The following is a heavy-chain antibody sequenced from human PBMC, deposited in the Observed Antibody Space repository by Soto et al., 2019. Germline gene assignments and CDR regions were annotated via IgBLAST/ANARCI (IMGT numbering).Heavy chain of an antibody. V-gene: IGHV1-3*01. J-gene: IGHJ4*02. D-gene: IGHD6-19*01. Sequence: QVQLVQSGAEVKKPGASVKVSCKASGYTFTSYAMHWVRQAPGQRLEWMGWINAGNGNTKYSQKFQGRVTITRDTAASTAYMELSSLRSEDTAVYYCARDLVYSSGWYLDYWGQGTLVTVSS. CDR2: INAGNGNT. CDR1: GYTFTSYA. CDR3: ARDLVYSSGWYLDY.